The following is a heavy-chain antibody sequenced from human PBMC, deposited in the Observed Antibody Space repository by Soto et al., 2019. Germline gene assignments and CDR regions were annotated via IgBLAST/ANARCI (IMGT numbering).Heavy chain of an antibody. D-gene: IGHD6-19*01. Sequence: PSQTLSLTCAISGDSVSSNGAAWNWIRQSPSRGLEWLGRTYYRSTWSHDYAVSVKSRIPINPDTSKNQFSLQLNSVTPEDTAVYYCAREGSYSSGWFFDYWGQGTLVTVSS. CDR2: TYYRSTWSH. CDR1: GDSVSSNGAA. CDR3: AREGSYSSGWFFDY. J-gene: IGHJ4*02. V-gene: IGHV6-1*01.